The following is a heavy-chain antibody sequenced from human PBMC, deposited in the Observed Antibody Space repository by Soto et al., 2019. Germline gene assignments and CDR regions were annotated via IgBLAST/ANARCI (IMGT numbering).Heavy chain of an antibody. V-gene: IGHV3-7*05. CDR2: IKQDGSEK. D-gene: IGHD6-13*01. CDR1: GFTFSSYW. J-gene: IGHJ4*02. Sequence: GVSLRLSCAGSGFTFSSYWMSWVRQAPGKGLEWVANIKQDGSEKSYVDSVKGRFTISRDNAKNSLYLQMNSLRSEDTAVYYCAAWPRSSWFDYWGQGTLDTVSS. CDR3: AAWPRSSWFDY.